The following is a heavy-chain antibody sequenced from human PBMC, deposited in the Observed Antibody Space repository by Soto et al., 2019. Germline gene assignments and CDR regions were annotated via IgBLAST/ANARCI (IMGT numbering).Heavy chain of an antibody. J-gene: IGHJ6*02. CDR2: TYYRSKWYN. D-gene: IGHD6-19*01. V-gene: IGHV6-1*01. CDR3: ARELSSGNDKYYYYGMDV. CDR1: GDSVSSNSAA. Sequence: SQTLSLTCXISGDSVSSNSAAWNWIRQSPSRGLEWLGRTYYRSKWYNDYAVSVKSRITINPDTSKNQFSLQLNSVTPEDTAVYYCARELSSGNDKYYYYGMDVWGQGTTVTVSS.